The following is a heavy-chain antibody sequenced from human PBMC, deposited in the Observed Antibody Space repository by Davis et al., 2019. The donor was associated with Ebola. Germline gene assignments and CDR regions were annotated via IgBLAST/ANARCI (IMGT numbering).Heavy chain of an antibody. V-gene: IGHV3-23*01. CDR2: ISSRATTI. Sequence: GESLKISCAASGFTFNNYAMSWVRQAPGKGLEWVSVISSRATTIYYADSVRGRFTISRDNSKNTLYLQMNSLRAEDTAVYYCAKDLSQYYDFWSGYPDYWGQGTLVTVSS. J-gene: IGHJ4*02. D-gene: IGHD3-3*01. CDR1: GFTFNNYA. CDR3: AKDLSQYYDFWSGYPDY.